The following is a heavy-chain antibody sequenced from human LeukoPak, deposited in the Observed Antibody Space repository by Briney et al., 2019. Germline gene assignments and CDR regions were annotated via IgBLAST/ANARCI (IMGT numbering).Heavy chain of an antibody. V-gene: IGHV4-39*01. Sequence: SETLSLTCTVSGGSISSSNYYWDWIRQPPGKGLEWIGSIDYRGNTYCNPSLKSRVTISVDTSKNQLSLKLSSATVADTSVYYCARRKLVGGYYDSSGYSLLDYWGQGTLLTVSS. D-gene: IGHD3-22*01. CDR1: GGSISSSNYY. CDR3: ARRKLVGGYYDSSGYSLLDY. CDR2: IDYRGNT. J-gene: IGHJ4*02.